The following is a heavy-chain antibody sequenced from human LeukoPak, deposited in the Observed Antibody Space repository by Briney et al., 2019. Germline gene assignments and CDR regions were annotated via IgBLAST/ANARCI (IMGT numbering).Heavy chain of an antibody. CDR2: INHSGST. V-gene: IGHV4-34*01. Sequence: GSLRLSCAASGFTFSNYWMNWVRQAAGKGLEWIGEINHSGSTNYNPSLKSRVTISVDTSKNQFSLKLSSVTAADTAVYYCASLPVRSSSWSVRDYWGQGTLVTVSS. D-gene: IGHD6-13*01. CDR3: ASLPVRSSSWSVRDY. CDR1: GFTFSNYW. J-gene: IGHJ4*02.